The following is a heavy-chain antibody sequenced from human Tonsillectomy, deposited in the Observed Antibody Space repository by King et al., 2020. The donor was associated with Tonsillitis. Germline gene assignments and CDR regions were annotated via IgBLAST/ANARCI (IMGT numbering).Heavy chain of an antibody. D-gene: IGHD6-19*01. V-gene: IGHV3-15*01. Sequence: VQLVESGGGLVKPGGSLRLSCAASGFTFSNAWMSWVRQAPGKGLEWGGRIKSKTDGGTTDYVAPVKGRFTISRDDSKNTLYLQMNSLKTEDTAVYYCTTGAPYSSGWYGALGYWGQGTLVTVSS. CDR2: IKSKTDGGTT. J-gene: IGHJ4*02. CDR1: GFTFSNAW. CDR3: TTGAPYSSGWYGALGY.